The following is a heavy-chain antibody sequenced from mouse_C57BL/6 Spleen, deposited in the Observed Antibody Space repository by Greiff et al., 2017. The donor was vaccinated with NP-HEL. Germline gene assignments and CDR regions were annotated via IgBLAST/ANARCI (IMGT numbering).Heavy chain of an antibody. D-gene: IGHD1-1*01. J-gene: IGHJ3*01. V-gene: IGHV3-1*01. CDR1: GYSITSGYD. CDR2: ISYSGST. Sequence: EVKLVESGPGMVKPSQSLSLTCTVTGYSITSGYDWHWIRHFPGNKLEWMGYISYSGSTNYNPSLKSRISITHDTSKNHFFLKLNSVTTEDTATYYCARGDYGSRPPFAYWGQGTLVTVSA. CDR3: ARGDYGSRPPFAY.